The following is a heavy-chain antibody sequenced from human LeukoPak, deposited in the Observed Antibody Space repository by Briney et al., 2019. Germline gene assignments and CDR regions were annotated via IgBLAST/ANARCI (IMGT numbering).Heavy chain of an antibody. J-gene: IGHJ5*02. CDR1: GFTVSSNF. CDR2: IYSGGGT. CDR3: ARARGTDP. D-gene: IGHD3-10*01. V-gene: IGHV3-53*01. Sequence: GGSLRLSCAASGFTVSSNFMSWVRQAPGKGLEWVSLIYSGGGTYYADSVKGRFTISRDNSKNTLYLQMNSLRVEDTAVYYCARARGTDPWGQGTLVTVSS.